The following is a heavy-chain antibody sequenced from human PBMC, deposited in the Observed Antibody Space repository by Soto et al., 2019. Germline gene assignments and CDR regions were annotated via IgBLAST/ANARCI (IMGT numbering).Heavy chain of an antibody. Sequence: GGSLRLSCAASGFTFSSYEMNWVRQAPGKGLEWVSYISSSGSTIYYADSVKGRFTISRDNAKNSLYLQINSLRAEDAAVYYCAREAWYYDSSGYWGDAFDIWGQGTMVTVSS. CDR2: ISSSGSTI. J-gene: IGHJ3*02. D-gene: IGHD3-22*01. CDR1: GFTFSSYE. CDR3: AREAWYYDSSGYWGDAFDI. V-gene: IGHV3-48*03.